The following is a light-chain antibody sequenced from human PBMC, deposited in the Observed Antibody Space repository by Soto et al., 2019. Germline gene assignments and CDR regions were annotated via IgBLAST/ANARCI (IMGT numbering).Light chain of an antibody. CDR1: QSVSSSF. Sequence: EIVLTQSPGTLSLSPGERATLSCRASQSVSSSFLAWYQQKPGQAPRRLIYGASSRATGIPDRFSGSGSGTDFTLTISRLEPEDCAVYYCQQYDNSPLTFGGGTKVEIK. J-gene: IGKJ4*01. V-gene: IGKV3-20*01. CDR2: GAS. CDR3: QQYDNSPLT.